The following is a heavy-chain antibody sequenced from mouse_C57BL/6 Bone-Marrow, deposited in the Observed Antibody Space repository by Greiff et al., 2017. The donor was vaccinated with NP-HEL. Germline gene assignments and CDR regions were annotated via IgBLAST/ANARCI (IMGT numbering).Heavy chain of an antibody. CDR3: ARGGDGYY. CDR2: INPGSGGT. D-gene: IGHD2-3*01. CDR1: GYAFTNYL. J-gene: IGHJ2*01. Sequence: QVQLQQSGAELVRPGTSVKVSCKASGYAFTNYLIEWVKQRPGQGLEWIGVINPGSGGTNYNEKFKGKATLTADKSSSTAYMQLSSLTSEDSAVYFCARGGDGYYWGQGTTLTVSA. V-gene: IGHV1-54*01.